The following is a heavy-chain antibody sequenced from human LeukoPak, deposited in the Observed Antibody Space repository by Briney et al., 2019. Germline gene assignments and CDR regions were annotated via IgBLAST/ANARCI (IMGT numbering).Heavy chain of an antibody. D-gene: IGHD5-24*01. CDR1: GGSISSSSYY. J-gene: IGHJ2*01. V-gene: IGHV4-39*07. CDR3: ARPRDGYNPNERLWYFDL. CDR2: IYYSGST. Sequence: TETLSLTCTVSGGSISSSSYYWGWIRQPPGKGLEWIGSIYYSGSTYYNPSLKSRVTISVDTSKNQFSLKLSSVTAADTAVYYCARPRDGYNPNERLWYFDLWGRGTLVTVSS.